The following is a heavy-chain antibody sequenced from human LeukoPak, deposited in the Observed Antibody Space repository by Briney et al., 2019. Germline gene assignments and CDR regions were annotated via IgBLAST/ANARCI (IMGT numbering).Heavy chain of an antibody. D-gene: IGHD3-22*01. CDR2: ISSSGSTI. J-gene: IGHJ4*02. CDR3: ARGQLEYYYDSSGSLETFDY. CDR1: GFTFSSYE. Sequence: GGSLRLSCAASGFTFSSYEMNWVRQAPGKGLEWVSYISSSGSTIYYADSVKGRFTISRDNAKDSLYLQMNSLRAEDTAVYYCARGQLEYYYDSSGSLETFDYWGQGTLVTVSS. V-gene: IGHV3-48*03.